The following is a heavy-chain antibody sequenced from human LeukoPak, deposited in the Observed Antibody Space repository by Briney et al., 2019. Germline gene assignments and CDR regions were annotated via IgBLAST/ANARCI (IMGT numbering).Heavy chain of an antibody. J-gene: IGHJ4*02. CDR2: MSQDGSDE. Sequence: GGSLRLSCGASGFSFSNHWMGWVRQAPENGLEWVAIMSQDGSDEYHLDSVKGRFTISRDNAKNTLYLQMNSLRVEDTAVYYCARGDGRGRSDGATWGPGTLVTVSS. CDR1: GFSFSNHW. CDR3: ARGDGRGRSDGAT. V-gene: IGHV3-7*01. D-gene: IGHD5-18*01.